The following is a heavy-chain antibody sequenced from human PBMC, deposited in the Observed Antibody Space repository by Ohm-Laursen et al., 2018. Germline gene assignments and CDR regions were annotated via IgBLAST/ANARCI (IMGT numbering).Heavy chain of an antibody. D-gene: IGHD6-6*01. V-gene: IGHV3-30*18. J-gene: IGHJ4*02. CDR3: AKETSPYRSSALGY. Sequence: SLRLSCAASGIPVTSNYMSWVRQAPGKGLEWVTVISYDGKVKYYADSVKGRFTISRDNSKNTLYLQMNSLRIEDTAVYYCAKETSPYRSSALGYWGQGTLVTVSS. CDR1: GIPVTSNY. CDR2: ISYDGKVK.